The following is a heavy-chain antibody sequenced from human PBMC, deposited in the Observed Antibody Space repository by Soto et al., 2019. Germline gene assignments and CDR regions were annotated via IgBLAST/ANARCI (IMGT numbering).Heavy chain of an antibody. D-gene: IGHD3-10*01. J-gene: IGHJ4*02. V-gene: IGHV4-30-4*01. CDR1: GGSISSGDYY. CDR2: IYYSGST. Sequence: QVQLQESGPGLVKPSQTLSLTCSVSGGSISSGDYYWSWIRQPPGKGLEWIGYIYYSGSTYYNPSLTSRVTISVNTSKNQFSLKLSSETAADTAVYYCAKVGGFGATTIDYWGQGTLVTVSS. CDR3: AKVGGFGATTIDY.